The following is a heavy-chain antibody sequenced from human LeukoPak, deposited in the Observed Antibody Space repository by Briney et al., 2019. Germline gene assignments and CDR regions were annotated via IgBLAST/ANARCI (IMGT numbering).Heavy chain of an antibody. CDR3: ARTGIQIVVAFDI. CDR1: GFTFSSYG. V-gene: IGHV3-30*03. CDR2: ISYDGSNK. J-gene: IGHJ3*02. D-gene: IGHD1-14*01. Sequence: GGSLRLSCAASGFTFSSYGMHWVRQAPGKGLEWVAVISYDGSNKYYADSVKGRFTISRDNSKNTLYLQMNSLRAEDTAVYYCARTGIQIVVAFDIWGQGTMVTVSS.